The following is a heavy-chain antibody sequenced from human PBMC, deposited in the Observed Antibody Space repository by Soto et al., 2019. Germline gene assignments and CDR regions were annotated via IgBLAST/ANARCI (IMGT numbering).Heavy chain of an antibody. D-gene: IGHD3-10*01. V-gene: IGHV4-30-4*01. CDR3: ARENYGSGSSLFPGGTDV. CDR2: IYYSGST. J-gene: IGHJ6*01. Sequence: PSETLSLTCTVSGGSISSGDYYWSWIRQPPGKGLEWIGYIYYSGSTYYNPSLKSRVTISVDTSKNQFSLKLSSVTAEDTAVYYCARENYGSGSSLFPGGTDVWGQGTTVTVS. CDR1: GGSISSGDYY.